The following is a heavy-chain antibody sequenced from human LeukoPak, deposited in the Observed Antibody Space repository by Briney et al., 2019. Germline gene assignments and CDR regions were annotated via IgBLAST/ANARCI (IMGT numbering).Heavy chain of an antibody. CDR3: ARVRTAMGLFDAFDI. CDR2: ISYDGSNK. V-gene: IGHV3-30*04. J-gene: IGHJ3*02. Sequence: PGRSLRLSCAASGFTFSRYAMHWVRQAPGKGLEWVAVISYDGSNKYYADSVKGRFTISRDNSKNTLYLQMNSLRAEDTAVYYCARVRTAMGLFDAFDIWGQGTMVAVSS. D-gene: IGHD5-18*01. CDR1: GFTFSRYA.